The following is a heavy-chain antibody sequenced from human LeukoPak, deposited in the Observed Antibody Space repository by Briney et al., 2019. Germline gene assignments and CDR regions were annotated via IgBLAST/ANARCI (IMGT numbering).Heavy chain of an antibody. CDR3: ARAGGSGSYPYYFDY. V-gene: IGHV4-31*03. Sequence: SETLSLTCTVSGGSISRGGFYWSWFRQHPGKGLEWIGYISYSGSTYYNLSLKSRVTISIDTSKNQFSLRLSSVTAADTAMYYCARAGGSGSYPYYFDYWGQGTLVTVSS. J-gene: IGHJ4*02. CDR2: ISYSGST. D-gene: IGHD3-10*01. CDR1: GGSISRGGFY.